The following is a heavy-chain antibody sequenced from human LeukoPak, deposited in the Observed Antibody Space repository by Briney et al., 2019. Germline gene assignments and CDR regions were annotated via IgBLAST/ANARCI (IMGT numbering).Heavy chain of an antibody. V-gene: IGHV3-7*03. CDR3: ARVYTGKRWYFDY. CDR1: GFTFSTYW. Sequence: GGSLRLSCAASGFTFSTYWMSWVRQAPGKGLECVANIKRDGSEKYYVDSVKGRFTIFREDAKSSLYLQMNSLRAEDTDVYLCARVYTGKRWYFDYWGQGNLVTVSS. CDR2: IKRDGSEK. J-gene: IGHJ4*02. D-gene: IGHD4-23*01.